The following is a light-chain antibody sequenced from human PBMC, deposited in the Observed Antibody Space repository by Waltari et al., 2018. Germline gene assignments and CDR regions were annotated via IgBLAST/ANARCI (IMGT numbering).Light chain of an antibody. CDR1: EAIGIW. V-gene: IGKV1-12*01. CDR2: QAS. CDR3: QQAHTFPLT. J-gene: IGKJ4*01. Sequence: DTQMTQFPSAVPAFVGDRVTITCRASEAIGIWLAWYQQKPGKAPKLLIYQASTLQSGVPSRFSGSGSGTDFTLTISSLRPEDFATYYCQQAHTFPLTFGGGTKVEIK.